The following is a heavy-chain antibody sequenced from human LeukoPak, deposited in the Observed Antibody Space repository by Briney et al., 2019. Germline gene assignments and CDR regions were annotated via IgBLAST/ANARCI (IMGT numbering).Heavy chain of an antibody. CDR2: INPNSGGT. J-gene: IGHJ5*02. CDR3: AREYMVYATRARNNGFDP. Sequence: GASVKVSCKASGYTFTGCYMHWVRQAPGQGLEWMGWINPNSGGTNYAQKFQGRVTMTRDTSISTAYMELSRLRSDDTAVYYCAREYMVYATRARNNGFDPWGQGTLVTVSS. D-gene: IGHD2-8*01. CDR1: GYTFTGCY. V-gene: IGHV1-2*02.